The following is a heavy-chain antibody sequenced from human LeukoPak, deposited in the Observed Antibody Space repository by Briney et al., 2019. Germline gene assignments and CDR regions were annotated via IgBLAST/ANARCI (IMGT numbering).Heavy chain of an antibody. V-gene: IGHV3-23*01. CDR2: ISASGGNT. CDR3: NTPQGDF. J-gene: IGHJ4*02. CDR1: GFTVSSNY. Sequence: GGSLRLSCAASGFTVSSNYMSWVRQAPGKGLEWVSAISASGGNTYYADSVKGRFTISRDNFKNTLYLQMDRLRAEDTAVYYCNTPQGDFWGQGTLVTVSS. D-gene: IGHD3-16*01.